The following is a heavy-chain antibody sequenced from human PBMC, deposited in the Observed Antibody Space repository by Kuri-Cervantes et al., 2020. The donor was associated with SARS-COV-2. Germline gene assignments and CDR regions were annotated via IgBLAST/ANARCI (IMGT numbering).Heavy chain of an antibody. CDR1: GFNFSRTD. CDR2: ISNDGKNK. D-gene: IGHD2-8*01. V-gene: IGHV3-30*18. CDR3: AKDRFGVHDF. J-gene: IGHJ4*02. Sequence: LTCAASGFNFSRTDMHWVRQAPGKGLEWVAVISNDGKNKKCIGSGKGRFTISRDNSQNTLYLRMTSLRSEDTAMYYCAKDRFGVHDFWGQGTLVTVSS.